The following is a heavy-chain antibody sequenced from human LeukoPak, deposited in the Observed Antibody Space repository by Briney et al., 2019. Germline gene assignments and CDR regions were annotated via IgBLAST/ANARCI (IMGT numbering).Heavy chain of an antibody. Sequence: ASVKVSCKASGYTFTSYGISWVRQAPGQGLEWMGWISAYNGNTNYAQKLQGRVTMTTDTSTSTAYMELRSPRSDDTAVYYCARWGRGYCSSTSCPFDYWGQGTLVTVSS. J-gene: IGHJ4*02. V-gene: IGHV1-18*01. CDR3: ARWGRGYCSSTSCPFDY. CDR2: ISAYNGNT. CDR1: GYTFTSYG. D-gene: IGHD2-2*01.